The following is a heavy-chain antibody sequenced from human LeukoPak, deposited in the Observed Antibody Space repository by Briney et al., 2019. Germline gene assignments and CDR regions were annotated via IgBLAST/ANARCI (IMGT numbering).Heavy chain of an antibody. CDR3: ARPVDTSMIAGFDL. CDR2: LTSSSSTI. Sequence: PGGSLTLSCAASGFTFTSYGLNWVRQAPGKGLEWVSFLTSSSSTIHYAASVRGRFTISRDNAKKILYLQMNSLRAEDTAVYHCARPVDTSMIAGFDLWGQGTLVTVSS. D-gene: IGHD5-18*01. J-gene: IGHJ4*02. V-gene: IGHV3-48*01. CDR1: GFTFTSYG.